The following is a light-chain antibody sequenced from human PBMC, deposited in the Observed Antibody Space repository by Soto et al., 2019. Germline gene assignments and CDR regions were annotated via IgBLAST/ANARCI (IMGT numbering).Light chain of an antibody. CDR2: AAS. Sequence: EIVLTQSPGNLSLSPGERATLSCRASQSVSSSHLAWYQHKPGQAPRLLIYAASSRATGSPDRFSGGGSGTDFTLTISRLEPEDFATYYCQQVYSFPPLTFGGGTKVEIK. CDR1: QSVSSSH. CDR3: QQVYSFPPLT. J-gene: IGKJ4*01. V-gene: IGKV3-20*01.